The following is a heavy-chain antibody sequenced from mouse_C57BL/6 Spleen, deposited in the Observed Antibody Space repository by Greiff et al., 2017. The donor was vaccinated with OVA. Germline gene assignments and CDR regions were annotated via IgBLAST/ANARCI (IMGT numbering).Heavy chain of an antibody. CDR1: GYTFTGYW. J-gene: IGHJ2*01. Sequence: QVQLQQSGAELMKPGASVKLSCKATGYTFTGYWIEWVKQRPGHGLEWIGEIFPGSGSTNYNEKFKGKATFTADTSSNTAYMQISSLTTEDSAIYYGARREVIYYYGSFDYWGQGTTLTVSS. V-gene: IGHV1-9*01. CDR3: ARREVIYYYGSFDY. CDR2: IFPGSGST. D-gene: IGHD1-1*01.